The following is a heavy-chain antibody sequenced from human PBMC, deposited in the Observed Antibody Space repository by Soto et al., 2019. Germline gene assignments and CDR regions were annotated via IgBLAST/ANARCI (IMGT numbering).Heavy chain of an antibody. J-gene: IGHJ6*02. CDR2: INAGNGNT. Sequence: QVQLVQSGAEVKKPGASVKVSCKASGYTFTSYAMHWVRQAPGQRLEWMGWINAGNGNTKYSHKFQGTGSITRDNSASTAYMGLGSLRSEDTAVYYCARGGDPEFWSGYYTADYSYYSMEVWGQGTTVSVSS. CDR3: ARGGDPEFWSGYYTADYSYYSMEV. D-gene: IGHD3-3*01. CDR1: GYTFTSYA. V-gene: IGHV1-3*01.